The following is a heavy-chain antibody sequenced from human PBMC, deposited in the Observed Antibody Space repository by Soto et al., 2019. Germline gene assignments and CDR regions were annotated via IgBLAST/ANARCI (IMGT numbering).Heavy chain of an antibody. D-gene: IGHD3-10*01. CDR3: ARDDMVPGVTIYGMDV. Sequence: QVQLVQSGAEVKKPGSSVKVSCKASGGTFSSYTISWVRQAPGQGLEWMGRIIPILGIANYAQKFQGRVTITADKSTSTAYMELSSLRSEDTAVYYCARDDMVPGVTIYGMDVWGQGTTVTVSS. J-gene: IGHJ6*02. CDR2: IIPILGIA. V-gene: IGHV1-69*08. CDR1: GGTFSSYT.